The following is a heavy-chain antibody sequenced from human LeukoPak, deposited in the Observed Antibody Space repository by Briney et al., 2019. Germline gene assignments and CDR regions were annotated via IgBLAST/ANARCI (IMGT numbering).Heavy chain of an antibody. Sequence: ETLSLTCAVSGGSISSSNWWSWVRQAPGKGLEWVSAISGSGGSTYYADSVKGRFTISRDNSKNTLYLQMNSLRAEDTAVYYCAKDVVVTRKYYFDYWGQGTLVTVSS. CDR3: AKDVVVTRKYYFDY. D-gene: IGHD2-21*02. J-gene: IGHJ4*02. V-gene: IGHV3-23*01. CDR2: ISGSGGST. CDR1: GGSISSSN.